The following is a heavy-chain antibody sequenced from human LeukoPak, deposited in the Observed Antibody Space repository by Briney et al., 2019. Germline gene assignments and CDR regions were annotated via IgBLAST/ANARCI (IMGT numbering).Heavy chain of an antibody. CDR3: AREIQTAMVTNYYYGMDV. Sequence: PGGSLRLSCAASGFTFSSYGMHWVRQAPGKGLEWVAVIWYDGSNKYYADSVKGRFTISRDNSKNTLYLQMNSLRAEDTAVYYCAREIQTAMVTNYYYGMDVWGQGTTVTAPS. J-gene: IGHJ6*02. D-gene: IGHD5-18*01. CDR1: GFTFSSYG. CDR2: IWYDGSNK. V-gene: IGHV3-33*01.